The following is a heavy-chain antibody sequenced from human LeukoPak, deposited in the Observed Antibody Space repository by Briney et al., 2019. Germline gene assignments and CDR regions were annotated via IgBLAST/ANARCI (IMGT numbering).Heavy chain of an antibody. CDR1: GGSISSYS. Sequence: PSETLSLTCTVSGGSISSYSWSWIRRPAGKGLEWIGRIYTSGSTNYNPSLKSRVTMSVGTSKNQFSLKLSSVTAADTAVYYCARVKSLVSLYMDVWGKGTTVTVSS. CDR3: ARVKSLVSLYMDV. CDR2: IYTSGST. D-gene: IGHD2-2*01. V-gene: IGHV4-4*07. J-gene: IGHJ6*03.